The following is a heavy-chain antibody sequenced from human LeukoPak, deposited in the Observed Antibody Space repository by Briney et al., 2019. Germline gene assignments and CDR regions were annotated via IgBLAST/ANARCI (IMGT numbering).Heavy chain of an antibody. D-gene: IGHD3-10*01. CDR3: ARHGSSYFGSGSTRVWFDP. CDR1: GGTISSNSYY. J-gene: IGHJ5*02. CDR2: IYYSGST. V-gene: IGHV4-39*01. Sequence: PSETLSLTCTVSGGTISSNSYYWGWIRQPPGKGLEWIGSIYYSGSTYHNPSLKSRVSISVDTSKNQFSLKLSSVTAADTAVYYCARHGSSYFGSGSTRVWFDPWGQGTLATVSS.